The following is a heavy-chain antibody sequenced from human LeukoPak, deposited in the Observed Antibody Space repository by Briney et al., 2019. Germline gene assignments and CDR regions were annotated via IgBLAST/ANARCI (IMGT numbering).Heavy chain of an antibody. J-gene: IGHJ4*02. CDR2: IYYSGST. CDR3: AREAPLRYCSGGSCCSFDY. D-gene: IGHD2-15*01. V-gene: IGHV4-30-4*01. Sequence: SETLSLTCTVSGGSISSGDYYWSWIRQPPGKGLEGIVYIYYSGSTYYNPSLTSRVTISVDTSKNQFSLKLSSVTAADTAVYYCAREAPLRYCSGGSCCSFDYWGQGTLVTVSS. CDR1: GGSISSGDYY.